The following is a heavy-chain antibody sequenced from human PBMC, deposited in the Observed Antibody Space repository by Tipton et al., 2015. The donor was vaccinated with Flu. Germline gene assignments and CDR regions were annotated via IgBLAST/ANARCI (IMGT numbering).Heavy chain of an antibody. CDR2: IYNNGIS. CDR1: GDSITSYY. J-gene: IGHJ6*02. CDR3: ARARAPYYYYAMDV. V-gene: IGHV4-59*01. Sequence: GLVKPSETLTLTCTVSGDSITSYYWSWIRQPPGKGLDWIGYIYNNGISSYNPSLKSRLTISVDSSKNQFSLKLTSVTAADTAVYYCARARAPYYYYAMDVWGQGTSVTVSS.